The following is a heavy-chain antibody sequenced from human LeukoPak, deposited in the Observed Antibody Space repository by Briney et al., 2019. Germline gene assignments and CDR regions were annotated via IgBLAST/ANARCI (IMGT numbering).Heavy chain of an antibody. CDR2: IYHSGST. D-gene: IGHD6-13*01. V-gene: IGHV4-38-2*01. Sequence: PSETLSLTCAVSGYSISSGYYWGWIRQPPGKGLEWIGSIYHSGSTYYNPSLKSRVTISVDTSKNQFSLKLSSVTAADTPVYYGARHVDSSSWYGAYYFDYWGQETLVTVSS. CDR1: GYSISSGYY. CDR3: ARHVDSSSWYGAYYFDY. J-gene: IGHJ4*02.